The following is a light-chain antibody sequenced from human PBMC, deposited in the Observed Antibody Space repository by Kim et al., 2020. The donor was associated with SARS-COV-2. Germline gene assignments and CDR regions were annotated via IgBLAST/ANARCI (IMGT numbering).Light chain of an antibody. CDR1: SSGIEAYNY. CDR3: NSYTMSSTPL. Sequence: SITTSCTGTSSGIEAYNYVSWDQQYPGKGPKLMIYDVSVRTSGVSNRFSGSKSGNTASLTISGLQAEDEADYYCNSYTMSSTPLFGGGTQLTVL. V-gene: IGLV2-14*03. CDR2: DVS. J-gene: IGLJ2*01.